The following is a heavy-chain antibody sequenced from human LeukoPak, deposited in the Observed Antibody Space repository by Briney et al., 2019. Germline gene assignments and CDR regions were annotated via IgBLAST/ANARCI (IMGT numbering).Heavy chain of an antibody. Sequence: PGGSLRLSCAASGFTFSSYSMHWVRQAPGKGLEWVAVISYDGSNKYYADSVKGRFTISRDNSKNTLYLQMNSLRAEDTAVCHCARGPLTGYAYYYGMDVWGKGTTVTVSS. V-gene: IGHV3-30*04. CDR3: ARGPLTGYAYYYGMDV. CDR1: GFTFSSYS. CDR2: ISYDGSNK. J-gene: IGHJ6*04. D-gene: IGHD3-9*01.